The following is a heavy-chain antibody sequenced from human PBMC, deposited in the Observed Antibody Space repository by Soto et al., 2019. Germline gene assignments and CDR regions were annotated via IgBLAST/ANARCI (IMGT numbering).Heavy chain of an antibody. CDR2: INHSGST. D-gene: IGHD3-10*01. Sequence: QVQLQQWGAGLLKPSETLSLTCAVYGGSFSGYYWSWIRQPPGKGLEWIGEINHSGSTNYNPSLKSRVTISVDTSKNQCSLKLSSVTAADTAVYYCARGLVVRGVIITDYYYYYGMDVWGQGTTVTVSS. V-gene: IGHV4-34*01. J-gene: IGHJ6*02. CDR3: ARGLVVRGVIITDYYYYYGMDV. CDR1: GGSFSGYY.